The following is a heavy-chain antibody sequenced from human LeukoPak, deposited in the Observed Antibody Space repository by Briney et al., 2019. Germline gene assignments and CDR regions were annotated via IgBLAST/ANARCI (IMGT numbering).Heavy chain of an antibody. Sequence: GGSLRLSCAASGFTFSSYAMSWVRQAPGKGLEWVSAISGSGGSTYYADSVKGRFTISRDNSKNTLYLQMNSLRAEDTAVYYCASYGSGSYYKWYFDYWGQGTLVTVSS. CDR3: ASYGSGSYYKWYFDY. CDR1: GFTFSSYA. D-gene: IGHD3-10*01. V-gene: IGHV3-23*01. J-gene: IGHJ4*02. CDR2: ISGSGGST.